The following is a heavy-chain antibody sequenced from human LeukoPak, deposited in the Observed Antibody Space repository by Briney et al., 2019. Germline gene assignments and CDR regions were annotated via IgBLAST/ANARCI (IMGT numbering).Heavy chain of an antibody. CDR2: ISSSSSYI. J-gene: IGHJ4*02. CDR1: GFTFSSYS. V-gene: IGHV3-21*01. D-gene: IGHD6-13*01. CDR3: ARVIAAAGYFDY. Sequence: PGGSLRLSCAASGFTFSSYSMNWVRQAPGKGLEWVSSISSSSSYIHYADSVKGRFTISRDNAKNSLYLQMNSLRAEDTAVYYCARVIAAAGYFDYWGQGTLVTVSP.